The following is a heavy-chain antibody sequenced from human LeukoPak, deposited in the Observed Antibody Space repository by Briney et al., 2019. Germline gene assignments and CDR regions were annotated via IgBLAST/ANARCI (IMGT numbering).Heavy chain of an antibody. V-gene: IGHV6-1*01. D-gene: IGHD3-22*01. CDR2: TYYRSQWYP. Sequence: SQTLSLTCAISGDSVSSNDAAWNWTRQSPSRGLEWLGRTYYRSQWYPEYGGSVKSRLTINPDTSKNQLSLQLNSVTPEDTAVYYCARDTISGYYSFDYWGQGTLVTVST. CDR3: ARDTISGYYSFDY. CDR1: GDSVSSNDAA. J-gene: IGHJ4*02.